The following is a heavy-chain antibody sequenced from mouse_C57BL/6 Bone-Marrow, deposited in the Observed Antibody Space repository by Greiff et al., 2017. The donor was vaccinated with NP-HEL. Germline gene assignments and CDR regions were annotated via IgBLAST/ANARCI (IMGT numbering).Heavy chain of an antibody. D-gene: IGHD1-1*01. CDR3: ARRLLRRYWYFDV. CDR2: IYPSDSET. Sequence: QVQLQQPGAELVRPGSSVKLSCKASGYTFTSYWMDWVKQRPGQGLEWIGNIYPSDSETHYNQKFKDKATLTVDKSSSTAYMQLSSLTSEDSAVYYCARRLLRRYWYFDVWGTGTTVTVSS. CDR1: GYTFTSYW. V-gene: IGHV1-61*01. J-gene: IGHJ1*03.